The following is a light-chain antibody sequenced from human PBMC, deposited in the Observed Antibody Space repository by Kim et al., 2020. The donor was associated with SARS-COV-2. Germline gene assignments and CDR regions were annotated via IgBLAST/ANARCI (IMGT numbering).Light chain of an antibody. CDR1: SSDVGGYNS. CDR2: DVS. Sequence: QSVLTQPASVSGSPGQSITISCTGTSSDVGGYNSVSWYQQRPGKAPKLMIYDVSNRPSGVSIRFSGSKSGNTASLTISGLQAEDEADYYCSSYTSSSTLVFGGGTQLTVL. CDR3: SSYTSSSTLV. V-gene: IGLV2-14*03. J-gene: IGLJ3*02.